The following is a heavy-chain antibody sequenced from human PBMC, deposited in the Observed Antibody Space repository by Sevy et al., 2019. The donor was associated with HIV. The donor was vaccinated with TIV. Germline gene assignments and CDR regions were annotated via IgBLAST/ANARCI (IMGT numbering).Heavy chain of an antibody. Sequence: ASVKVSCKASGGTFSSYAISWVRQAPGQGLEWMGGIIPIFGTANYAQKFQGRVTITADESTSTAYMELSSLGSEDTAWYYCARGRSMAAAGHGGGFVDYWGQGTLVTVSS. J-gene: IGHJ4*02. V-gene: IGHV1-69*13. CDR2: IIPIFGTA. CDR1: GGTFSSYA. D-gene: IGHD6-13*01. CDR3: ARGRSMAAAGHGGGFVDY.